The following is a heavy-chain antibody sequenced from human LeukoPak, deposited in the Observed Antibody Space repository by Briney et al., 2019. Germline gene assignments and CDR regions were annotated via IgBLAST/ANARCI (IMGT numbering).Heavy chain of an antibody. J-gene: IGHJ4*02. V-gene: IGHV1-18*01. CDR1: GYTFTSYA. CDR2: ISAYNGNT. CDR3: ARDLTVTTGMYY. Sequence: GASVKVSCKASGYTFTSYAMHWVRQAPGQGLEWMGWISAYNGNTNYAQKLQGRVTMTTDTSTSTAYMELRSLRSDDTAVYYCARDLTVTTGMYYWGQGTLVTVSS. D-gene: IGHD4-17*01.